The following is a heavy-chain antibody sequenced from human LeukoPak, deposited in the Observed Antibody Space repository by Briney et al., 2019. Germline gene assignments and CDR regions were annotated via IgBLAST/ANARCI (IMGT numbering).Heavy chain of an antibody. Sequence: GGSLRLSCAASGFTFDDYAMHWVRQAPGKGLEWVSLISGDGGSTYYADSVKGRFTISRDNSKNSLYLQMNSLRTEDTALYYCAKDDAPRGKSATPYYFDYWGQGTLVTVSS. D-gene: IGHD2-2*01. CDR1: GFTFDDYA. CDR2: ISGDGGST. J-gene: IGHJ4*02. CDR3: AKDDAPRGKSATPYYFDY. V-gene: IGHV3-43*02.